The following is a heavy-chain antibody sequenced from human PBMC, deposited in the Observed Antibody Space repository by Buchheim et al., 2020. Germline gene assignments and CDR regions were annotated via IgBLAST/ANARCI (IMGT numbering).Heavy chain of an antibody. CDR3: ARYSSGWYDPGEAAFDI. J-gene: IGHJ3*02. D-gene: IGHD6-19*01. CDR2: IWYDGSNK. V-gene: IGHV3-33*01. Sequence: QVQLVESGGGVVQPGRSLRLSCAASGFTFSSYGMHWVRQAPGKGLEWVAVIWYDGSNKYYADSVKGRFTISRDNSKNTLYLQMNSLRAEDTAVYYCARYSSGWYDPGEAAFDIWGQGT. CDR1: GFTFSSYG.